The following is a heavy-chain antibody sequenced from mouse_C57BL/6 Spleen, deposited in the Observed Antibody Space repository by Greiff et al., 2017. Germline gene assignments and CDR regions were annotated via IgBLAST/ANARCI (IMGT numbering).Heavy chain of an antibody. D-gene: IGHD1-1*01. CDR2: IYPGDGDT. J-gene: IGHJ3*01. Sequence: QVQLKQSGPELVKPGASVKISCKASGYAFSSSWMNWVKQRPGKGLEWIGRIYPGDGDTNYNGKFKGKATLTADKSSSTAYMQLSSLTSEDSAVYFCARPHITTVVEGFAYWGQGTLVTVAA. CDR1: GYAFSSSW. V-gene: IGHV1-82*01. CDR3: ARPHITTVVEGFAY.